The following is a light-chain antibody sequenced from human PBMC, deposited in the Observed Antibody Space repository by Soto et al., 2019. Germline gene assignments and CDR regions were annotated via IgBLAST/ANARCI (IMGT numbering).Light chain of an antibody. V-gene: IGLV1-40*01. Sequence: QPVLTQPPSVSGAPGQRVTISCTGSSSNIGAVYDVHWYQHLPGTAPKLLIYGNSNRPSGVPDRFSGSKSGTSASLAITGLQAEDEADYYCQSYDSSLSGSVFGGGTKVTV. CDR3: QSYDSSLSGSV. CDR2: GNS. J-gene: IGLJ2*01. CDR1: SSNIGAVYD.